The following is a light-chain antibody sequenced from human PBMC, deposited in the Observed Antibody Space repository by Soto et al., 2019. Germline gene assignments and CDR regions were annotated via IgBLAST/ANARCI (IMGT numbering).Light chain of an antibody. CDR3: SSYTDSSNYV. CDR1: RSDVGGYNF. V-gene: IGLV2-14*01. CDR2: EVT. Sequence: QSALTQPASVSGSPGQSITISCTGTRSDVGGYNFVSWFQQHPGKAPKLIIYEVTNRPSGISNRFSGSKSGNTASLTISGLQAEDEADYYCSSYTDSSNYVFGTGTKLTVL. J-gene: IGLJ1*01.